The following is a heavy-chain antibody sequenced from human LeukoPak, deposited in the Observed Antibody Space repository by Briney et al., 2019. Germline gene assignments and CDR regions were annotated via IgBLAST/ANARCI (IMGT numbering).Heavy chain of an antibody. J-gene: IGHJ4*02. V-gene: IGHV3-11*01. CDR1: GFTLSDHY. D-gene: IGHD4-17*01. CDR3: ARDPDYGDPY. Sequence: KTGRSLRLSCTVSGFTLSDHYMSWFRKSPGRGLEWISWITSSGTTIDYADSVKGRITISRDNTKDSIYLQMNSLRADDTAVYYCARDPDYGDPYWGQGTLVTVSS. CDR2: ITSSGTTI.